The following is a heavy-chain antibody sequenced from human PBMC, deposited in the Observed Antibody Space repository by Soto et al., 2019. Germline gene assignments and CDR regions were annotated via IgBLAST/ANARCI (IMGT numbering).Heavy chain of an antibody. CDR1: GGSISSYY. J-gene: IGHJ1*01. Sequence: SETLSLTCTVSGGSISSYYWSWIRQPPGKGLEWIGYIYYSGSTNYNPSLKSRVTISVDTSKNQFSLKLSSVTAADTAVYYCARGIAVAGGYFQHWGQGTLVTVSS. CDR2: IYYSGST. V-gene: IGHV4-59*01. D-gene: IGHD6-19*01. CDR3: ARGIAVAGGYFQH.